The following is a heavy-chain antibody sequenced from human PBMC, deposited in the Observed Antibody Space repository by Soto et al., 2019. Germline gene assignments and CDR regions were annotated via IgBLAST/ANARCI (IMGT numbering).Heavy chain of an antibody. D-gene: IGHD4-17*01. Sequence: SVKVSCKASGGTFSSYAISWVRQAPGQGLEWMGGIIPIFGTANYAQKFQGRVTITADESTSTAYMELSSLRSEDTAVYYCARSVDGRAVTTPYYYYYYGMDVWG. CDR3: ARSVDGRAVTTPYYYYYYGMDV. CDR2: IIPIFGTA. J-gene: IGHJ6*02. CDR1: GGTFSSYA. V-gene: IGHV1-69*13.